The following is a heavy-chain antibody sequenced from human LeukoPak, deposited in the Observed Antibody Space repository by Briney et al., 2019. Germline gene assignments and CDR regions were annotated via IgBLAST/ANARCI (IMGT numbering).Heavy chain of an antibody. J-gene: IGHJ4*02. Sequence: GESLKISCMGSGYSFSSYWIGWVRQMPGKGLEWMGKIDPSDSYDNYSPSFQGHVTISADKSISTAYLQWNSLEASDIAIYYCARGLGNSEDYWGQGTLVTVSS. CDR3: ARGLGNSEDY. CDR1: GYSFSSYW. D-gene: IGHD4-23*01. V-gene: IGHV5-10-1*01. CDR2: IDPSDSYD.